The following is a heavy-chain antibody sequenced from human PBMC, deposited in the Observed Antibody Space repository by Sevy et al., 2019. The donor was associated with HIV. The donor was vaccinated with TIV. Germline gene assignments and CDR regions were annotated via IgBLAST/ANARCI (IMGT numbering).Heavy chain of an antibody. CDR2: IITKNHGGTP. CDR1: GFNIADYY. CDR3: ARHAREAWRGSGVYYNVTDGFDP. Sequence: GGSLGLSCTGSGFNIADYYMTWVRQAPGKGLDWVGFIITKNHGGTPEYGASVKGRFTISRDDSKNTIYLQMHSLKTEATGIYYCARHAREAWRGSGVYYNVTDGFDPWGQGTLVTVSS. D-gene: IGHD3-10*01. J-gene: IGHJ5*02. V-gene: IGHV3-49*04.